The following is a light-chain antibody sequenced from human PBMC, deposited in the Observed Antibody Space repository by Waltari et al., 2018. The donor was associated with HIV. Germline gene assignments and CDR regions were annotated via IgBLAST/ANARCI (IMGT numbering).Light chain of an antibody. J-gene: IGLJ2*01. Sequence: QSALPQPRQVSGPPGQSVPIPGTGTRSDVVVYHYVPWYQHHPGKAPKFMIYDVNKRPSGVPDRFSGSKSGNTASLTISGLQAEDEADYYCCSYADNYPVVFGGGTKLTVL. V-gene: IGLV2-11*01. CDR1: RSDVVVYHY. CDR2: DVN. CDR3: CSYADNYPVV.